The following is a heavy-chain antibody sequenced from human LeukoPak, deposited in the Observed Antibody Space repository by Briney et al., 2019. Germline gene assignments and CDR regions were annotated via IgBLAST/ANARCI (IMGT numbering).Heavy chain of an antibody. Sequence: SETLSLTCAVSGYAISSGYYWGWIRQPPGKGLEWIGRIYHSGSTYYNPSLKSRVTIPVDTSKNQFSLKLSSVTAADTAVYYCARGYVDTADHWFDPWGQGTLVTVSS. CDR1: GYAISSGYY. CDR2: IYHSGST. CDR3: ARGYVDTADHWFDP. V-gene: IGHV4-38-2*01. D-gene: IGHD5-18*01. J-gene: IGHJ5*02.